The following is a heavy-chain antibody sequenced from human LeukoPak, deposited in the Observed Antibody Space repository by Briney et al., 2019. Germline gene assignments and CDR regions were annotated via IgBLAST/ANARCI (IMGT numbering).Heavy chain of an antibody. CDR2: IYTSGST. V-gene: IGHV4-61*02. CDR3: ARGPYDILTGYSQGYMDV. Sequence: SQTLSLTCTVSGGSISSGSYYWSWIRQPAGKGLEWIGRIYTSGSTNYNPSLKSRVTISVDTSKNQFSLKLSSVTAADTAAYYCARGPYDILTGYSQGYMDVWGKGTRSPSP. J-gene: IGHJ6*03. CDR1: GGSISSGSYY. D-gene: IGHD3-9*01.